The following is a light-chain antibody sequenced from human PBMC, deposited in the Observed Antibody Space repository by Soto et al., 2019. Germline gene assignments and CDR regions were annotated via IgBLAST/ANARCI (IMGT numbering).Light chain of an antibody. CDR2: GAS. Sequence: EIVLTQSPGTLSLSPGERATLSCRASQSVSSNYLAWYQQKPGQAPRPLSYGASSRATGIPDRFSGSGAGTDFTLTIIRLEPEDFAVYYCQQYGSSPWTFGQGTKVEIK. CDR1: QSVSSNY. J-gene: IGKJ1*01. V-gene: IGKV3-20*01. CDR3: QQYGSSPWT.